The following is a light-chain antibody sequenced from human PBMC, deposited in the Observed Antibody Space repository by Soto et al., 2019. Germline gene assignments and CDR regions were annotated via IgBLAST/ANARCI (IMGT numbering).Light chain of an antibody. V-gene: IGKV3D-15*01. CDR3: QQYNNWPSIT. Sequence: ILMTQSPATLSVAPVYSAKLSFMASQSVSSNLAWYQQKPGQAPRLLIYGASTRATGIPARFTGSGSGTEFTLTISRLKSEDFAVYYCQQYNNWPSITFGQGTQLEIK. J-gene: IGKJ5*01. CDR2: GAS. CDR1: QSVSSN.